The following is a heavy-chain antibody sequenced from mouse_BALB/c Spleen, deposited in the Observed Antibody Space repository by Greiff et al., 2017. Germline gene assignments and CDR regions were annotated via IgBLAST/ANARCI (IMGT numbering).Heavy chain of an antibody. V-gene: IGHV5-6-3*01. CDR2: INSNGGST. CDR1: GFTFSSYG. CDR3: ASFYYGSPLDY. D-gene: IGHD2-1*01. J-gene: IGHJ2*01. Sequence: EVKLMQSGGGLVQPGGSLTLSCAASGFTFSSYGMSWVRQTPDKRLELVATINSNGGSTYYPDSVKGRFTISRDNAKNTLYLQMSSLKSEDTAMYYCASFYYGSPLDYWGQGTTLTVSS.